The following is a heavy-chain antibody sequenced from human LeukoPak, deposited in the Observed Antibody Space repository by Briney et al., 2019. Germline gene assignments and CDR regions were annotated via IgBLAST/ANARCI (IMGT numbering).Heavy chain of an antibody. CDR1: GYTFTNYY. J-gene: IGHJ4*02. D-gene: IGHD2-15*01. Sequence: GSSVKVSCKASGYTFTNYYMHWVRQAPGQGLEWMGIINPSGGSTNYAQKFQGRVTMTRDTSISTAYMELSRLRSDDTAVYYCARGGYCSGGSCYSGGFDYWGQGTLVTVSS. CDR3: ARGGYCSGGSCYSGGFDY. V-gene: IGHV1-46*01. CDR2: INPSGGST.